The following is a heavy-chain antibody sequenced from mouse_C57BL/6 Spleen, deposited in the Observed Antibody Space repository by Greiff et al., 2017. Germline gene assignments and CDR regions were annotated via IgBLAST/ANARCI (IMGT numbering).Heavy chain of an antibody. CDR1: GFTFSDYG. Sequence: DVQLVESGGGLVKPGGSLKLSCAASGFTFSDYGMHWVRQAPEKGLEWVAYISSGSSTIYYADTVKGRFTISRDNAKNTLFLQMTSLRSEDTAMYYCARAPYYGSSYWYFDVWGTGTTVTVSS. CDR2: ISSGSSTI. D-gene: IGHD1-1*01. J-gene: IGHJ1*03. CDR3: ARAPYYGSSYWYFDV. V-gene: IGHV5-17*01.